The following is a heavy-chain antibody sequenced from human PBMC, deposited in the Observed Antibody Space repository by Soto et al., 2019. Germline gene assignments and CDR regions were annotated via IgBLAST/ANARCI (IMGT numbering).Heavy chain of an antibody. V-gene: IGHV3-9*01. J-gene: IGHJ4*02. Sequence: SLRRSCSVSGITFNDNATHWVRQAPEKGLEWVSGINWKSDIGYADSVKGRFTISRDNAENSLYLQMNSLRAEDTALYYCAISQDRAGRTTLIYWGQGTQVTVSS. CDR1: GITFNDNA. CDR2: INWKSDI. D-gene: IGHD3-10*01. CDR3: AISQDRAGRTTLIY.